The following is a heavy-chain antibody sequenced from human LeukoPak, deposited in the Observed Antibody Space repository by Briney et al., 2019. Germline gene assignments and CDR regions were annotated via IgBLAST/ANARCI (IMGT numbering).Heavy chain of an antibody. CDR2: IKQDGSEK. Sequence: GGSLRLSCAASGLTFSSYWMSWVRQAPGKGLEWVANIKQDGSEKYYVDSVKGRFTVSRDNAKNSLYLQMNSLRAEDTAVYYCARDFGDFWSGYGSDYWGQGTLVTVSS. V-gene: IGHV3-7*01. J-gene: IGHJ4*02. D-gene: IGHD3-3*01. CDR1: GLTFSSYW. CDR3: ARDFGDFWSGYGSDY.